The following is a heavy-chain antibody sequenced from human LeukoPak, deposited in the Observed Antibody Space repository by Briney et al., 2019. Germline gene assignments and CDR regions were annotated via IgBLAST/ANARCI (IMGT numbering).Heavy chain of an antibody. D-gene: IGHD5-24*01. J-gene: IGHJ4*02. CDR2: IIPILGIA. V-gene: IGHV1-69*04. CDR3: ARESGDGYNVTPIDY. CDR1: GGTFSSYA. Sequence: SVKVSCKASGGTFSSYAISWVRQAPGQGLEWMGRIIPILGIANYAQKFQGRVTITADKSTSTAYMELSSLRSEDTAVYYCARESGDGYNVTPIDYWGQGTLVTVSS.